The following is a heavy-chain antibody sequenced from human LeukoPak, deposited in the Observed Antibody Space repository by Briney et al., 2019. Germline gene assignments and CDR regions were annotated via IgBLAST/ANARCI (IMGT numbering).Heavy chain of an antibody. Sequence: ASVKVSCKASGYTFTSFYMHWVRQAPGQGLEWMGIINPSGGSTSYAQKFQGRVTMTRDTSTSTVYMELSSLRSEDTAVYYCARDHYDSWSGYYIRYYYYGMDVWGQGTTVTVSS. CDR1: GYTFTSFY. V-gene: IGHV1-46*01. CDR3: ARDHYDSWSGYYIRYYYYGMDV. CDR2: INPSGGST. D-gene: IGHD3-3*01. J-gene: IGHJ6*02.